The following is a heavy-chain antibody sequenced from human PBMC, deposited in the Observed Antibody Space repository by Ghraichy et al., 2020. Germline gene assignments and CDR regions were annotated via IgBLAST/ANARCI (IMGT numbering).Heavy chain of an antibody. CDR3: ARHLDGGQWLGAWSFDI. D-gene: IGHD6-19*01. CDR2: IYTSGST. V-gene: IGHV4-4*09. J-gene: IGHJ3*02. Sequence: SETLSLTCTVSGGSISSYYWSWIRQPPGKGLEWIGYIYTSGSTNYNPSLKSRVTISVDTSKNQFSLKLSSVTAADTAVYYCARHLDGGQWLGAWSFDIWGQGTMVTVSS. CDR1: GGSISSYY.